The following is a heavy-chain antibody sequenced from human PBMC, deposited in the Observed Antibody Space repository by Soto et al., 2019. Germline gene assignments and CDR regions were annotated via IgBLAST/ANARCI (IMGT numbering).Heavy chain of an antibody. V-gene: IGHV3-21*01. Sequence: GGSLRLSCAASGFTFSSYSMNWVRQAPGKGLEWVSSISSSSSYIYYADSVKGRFTISRDNSKNTLYLQMSSLGPEDTAVYYCVKERYAQLWLEDYGMDVWGQGTTVTVSS. D-gene: IGHD5-18*01. CDR3: VKERYAQLWLEDYGMDV. CDR2: ISSSSSYI. CDR1: GFTFSSYS. J-gene: IGHJ6*02.